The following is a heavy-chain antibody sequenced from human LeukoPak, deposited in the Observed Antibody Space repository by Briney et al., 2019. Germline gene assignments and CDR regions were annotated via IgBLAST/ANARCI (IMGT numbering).Heavy chain of an antibody. CDR3: ARGWFDP. CDR1: GRSFSGYY. J-gene: IGHJ5*02. CDR2: INHSGST. V-gene: IGHV4-34*01. Sequence: PSETLSLTCAVYGRSFSGYYWSWIRQPPGKGLEWIGEINHSGSTNYNPSLKSRVTISVDTSKNQFSLKLSSVTAADTAVYYCARGWFDPWGQGTLLTVSS.